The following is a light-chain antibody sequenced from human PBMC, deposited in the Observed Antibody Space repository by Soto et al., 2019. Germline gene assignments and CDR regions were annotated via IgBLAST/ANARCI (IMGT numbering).Light chain of an antibody. CDR3: MQALQSPRT. Sequence: DIVLTQSPLSLPVTPGEPASISCRSSQSLLHSNGYNYLDWYLQKPGQSPQLLIYLGSNRSSGVPDRFSGSGSGTDLTLKISRVEAADVGVYYCMQALQSPRTFGQGTKVEFK. CDR2: LGS. J-gene: IGKJ1*01. CDR1: QSLLHSNGYNY. V-gene: IGKV2-28*01.